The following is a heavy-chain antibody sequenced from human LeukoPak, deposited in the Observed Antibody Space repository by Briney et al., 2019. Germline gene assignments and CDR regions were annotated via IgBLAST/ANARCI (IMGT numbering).Heavy chain of an antibody. V-gene: IGHV3-30*03. D-gene: IGHD3-3*01. CDR3: ARLQRDFFWSGYYAFDY. CDR2: ISYDGSNK. J-gene: IGHJ4*02. Sequence: PGGSLRLSCAASGFTFSSYGMHWVRQAPGKGLEWVAVISYDGSNKYYADSVKGRFTISRDNSKNTLYLQMNSLRAEDTAVYYCARLQRDFFWSGYYAFDYWGQGTLVTVSS. CDR1: GFTFSSYG.